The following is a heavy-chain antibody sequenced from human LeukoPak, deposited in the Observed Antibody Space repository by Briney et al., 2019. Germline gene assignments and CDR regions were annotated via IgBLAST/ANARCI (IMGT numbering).Heavy chain of an antibody. CDR3: ARASIQARFLEWLWVWFDP. Sequence: GASVKVSCKASGYTFTGYYMHWVRRAPGQGLEWMGWINPNSGGTNYAQKFQGRVTMTRDTSISTAYMELSRLRSDDTAVYYCARASIQARFLEWLWVWFDPWGQGTLVTVSS. V-gene: IGHV1-2*02. J-gene: IGHJ5*02. CDR2: INPNSGGT. CDR1: GYTFTGYY. D-gene: IGHD3-3*01.